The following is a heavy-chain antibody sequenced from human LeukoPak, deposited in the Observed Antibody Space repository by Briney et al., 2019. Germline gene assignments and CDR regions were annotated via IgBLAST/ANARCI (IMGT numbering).Heavy chain of an antibody. J-gene: IGHJ4*02. CDR2: ISSSGSTI. CDR1: GFTFSSYE. D-gene: IGHD5-18*01. V-gene: IGHV3-48*03. CDR3: ARQVGYSYGYGESSD. Sequence: GGSLRLSCAASGFTFSSYEINWVRQAPGKGLEWVSYISSSGSTIYYADSVKGRFTISRDNAKNSLYLQMNSLRAEDTAVYYCARQVGYSYGYGESSDWGQGTLVTVSS.